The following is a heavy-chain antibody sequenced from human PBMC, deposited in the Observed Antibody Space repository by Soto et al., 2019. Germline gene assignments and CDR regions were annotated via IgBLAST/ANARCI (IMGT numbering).Heavy chain of an antibody. J-gene: IGHJ5*01. V-gene: IGHV1-18*01. CDR1: GYTFTHYG. D-gene: IGHD3-9*01. Sequence: QVQLLQSGAEVKKPGASVKVSCKASGYTFTHYGITWLRQAPGQGPEWMGWISAYNGNRDYAQNLQDRATMTTDTSTSTAYMELRRLRSDGTVVYDCARPQNDLVTGSYSNFFDSWGQGTLVTVSS. CDR2: ISAYNGNR. CDR3: ARPQNDLVTGSYSNFFDS.